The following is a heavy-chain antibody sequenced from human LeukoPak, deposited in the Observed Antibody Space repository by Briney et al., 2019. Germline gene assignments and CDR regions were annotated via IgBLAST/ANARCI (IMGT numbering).Heavy chain of an antibody. V-gene: IGHV4-30-2*01. CDR3: ARDSVGQWKKGAFDY. CDR2: IYHSGST. Sequence: TSETLSLTCTVSGGSISSGGYYWSWIRQPPGKGLEWIGYIYHSGSTYYNPSLKSRVTISVDRSKNQFSLKLSSVTAADTAVYYCARDSVGQWKKGAFDYWGQGTLVTVSS. D-gene: IGHD6-19*01. J-gene: IGHJ4*02. CDR1: GGSISSGGYY.